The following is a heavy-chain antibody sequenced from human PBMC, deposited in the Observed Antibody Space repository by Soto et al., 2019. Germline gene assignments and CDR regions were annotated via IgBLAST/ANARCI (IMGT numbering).Heavy chain of an antibody. CDR1: GYTFTSYY. D-gene: IGHD6-13*01. Sequence: ASVKVSCKASGYTFTSYYMHWVRQAPGQGLEWMGIINPSGGSTSYAQKFQGRVTMTRDTSKNQFSLKLSSVTAADTAVYYCARPLPIAQEYIGGWFDPWGQGTLVTVSS. CDR3: ARPLPIAQEYIGGWFDP. CDR2: INPSGGST. J-gene: IGHJ5*02. V-gene: IGHV1-46*01.